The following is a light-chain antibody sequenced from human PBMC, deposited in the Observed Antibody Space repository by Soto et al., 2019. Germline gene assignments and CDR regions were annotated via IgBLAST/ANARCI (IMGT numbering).Light chain of an antibody. CDR2: EVN. CDR3: FSFPTTRTHV. V-gene: IGLV2-14*01. Sequence: QSALTQPASLSGSARQSITISCTGTSSDIRAYDYVSWFQQHPGKAPKLMISEVNNRPSGVSNRFSGSKSGNTAYLTISGLQVEDEAEYFCFSFPTTRTHVFGTGTKLT. CDR1: SSDIRAYDY. J-gene: IGLJ1*01.